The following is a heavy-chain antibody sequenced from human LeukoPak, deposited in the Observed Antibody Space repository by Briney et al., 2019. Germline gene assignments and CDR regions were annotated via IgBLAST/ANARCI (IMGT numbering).Heavy chain of an antibody. CDR2: INPNSGGT. V-gene: IGHV1-2*02. CDR1: GYTFTGYY. CDR3: AKDVLRGFSYGFFDP. Sequence: ASVKVSCKASGYTFTGYYIHWVRQAPGQGLEWMGWINPNSGGTNYAQKFQGRVTMTSDTSISTAYMDLSRLRSDDTAVYYCAKDVLRGFSYGFFDPWGQGTLVTVSS. J-gene: IGHJ5*02. D-gene: IGHD5-18*01.